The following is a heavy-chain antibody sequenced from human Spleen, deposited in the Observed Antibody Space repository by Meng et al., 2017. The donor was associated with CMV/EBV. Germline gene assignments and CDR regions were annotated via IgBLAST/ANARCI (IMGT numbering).Heavy chain of an antibody. V-gene: IGHV3-21*01. Sequence: YCMNWVRQAPGKGLEWVSSITSSTDHIYYADSVKGRFTISRDNAKKSLYLQMNSLRVEDTAVYYCARDQLYYDYVRGSYRHDAFDIWGQGTLVTVSS. J-gene: IGHJ3*02. CDR2: ITSSTDHI. CDR1: YC. D-gene: IGHD3-16*02. CDR3: ARDQLYYDYVRGSYRHDAFDI.